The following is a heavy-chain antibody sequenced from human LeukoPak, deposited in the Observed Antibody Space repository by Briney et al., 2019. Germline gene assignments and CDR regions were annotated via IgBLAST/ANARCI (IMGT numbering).Heavy chain of an antibody. CDR2: IYYSGST. CDR1: GGSISSSSYY. CDR3: ARITIFGVVRGYAYWFDP. D-gene: IGHD3-3*01. J-gene: IGHJ5*02. V-gene: IGHV4-39*01. Sequence: PSETLSLTCTVSGGSISSSSYYWGWIRQPPGKGLEWIGSIYYSGSTYYNPSLKSRVTISVDTSKNQFSLKLSSVTAADTAVYYCARITIFGVVRGYAYWFDPWGQGTLVTVSS.